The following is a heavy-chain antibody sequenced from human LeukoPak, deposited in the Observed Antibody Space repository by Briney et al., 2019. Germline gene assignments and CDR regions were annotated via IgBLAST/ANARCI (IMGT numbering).Heavy chain of an antibody. J-gene: IGHJ4*02. V-gene: IGHV3-23*01. D-gene: IGHD7-27*01. CDR1: GFTFSSYT. CDR2: ITTSDGNT. Sequence: GGSLRLSCAASGFTFSSYTMSWVRQAPGKGLEWVSIITTSDGNTYYADSVKGRFTVSRDDSKNTLFLQMNSLRAEDTAVYYCAKDGGLWVSAHWGDSWGRGTLVTVSS. CDR3: AKDGGLWVSAHWGDS.